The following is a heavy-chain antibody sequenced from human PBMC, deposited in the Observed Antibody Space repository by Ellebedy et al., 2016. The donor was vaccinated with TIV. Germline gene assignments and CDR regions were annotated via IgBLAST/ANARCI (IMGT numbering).Heavy chain of an antibody. Sequence: GESLKISXKGSGYSFTSYWIGWVRQMPGKGLEWMGIIYPGDSDTRYSPSFQGQVTISADKSISTAYLQWSSLKASDTAMYYCARYIMVRGKYFDYWGQGTLVTVSS. CDR1: GYSFTSYW. V-gene: IGHV5-51*01. J-gene: IGHJ4*02. CDR3: ARYIMVRGKYFDY. D-gene: IGHD3-10*01. CDR2: IYPGDSDT.